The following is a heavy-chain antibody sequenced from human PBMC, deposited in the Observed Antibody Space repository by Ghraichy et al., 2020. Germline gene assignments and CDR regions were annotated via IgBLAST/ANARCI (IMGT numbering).Heavy chain of an antibody. J-gene: IGHJ4*02. CDR3: ARDFHSSYGYGILDY. Sequence: SETLSLTCTVSGGSISSYYWSWIRQPPGKGLEWIGYIYYSGSTNYNPSLKSRVTISVDTSKNQFSLKLSSVTAADTAVYYCARDFHSSYGYGILDYWGQGTLVTVSS. D-gene: IGHD5-18*01. V-gene: IGHV4-59*01. CDR1: GGSISSYY. CDR2: IYYSGST.